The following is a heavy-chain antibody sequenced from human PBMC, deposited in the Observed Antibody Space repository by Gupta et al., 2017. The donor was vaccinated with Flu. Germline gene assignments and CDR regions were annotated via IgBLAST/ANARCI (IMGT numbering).Heavy chain of an antibody. V-gene: IGHV3-33*01. CDR3: ARAHYDILTGYYPDWLLFGGFDT. D-gene: IGHD3-9*01. Sequence: APGKGREWVEVIWYDGSSRYYADSVEGRFTISRNNSKNTLYLQMNTLTAEDTAVYFCARAHYDILTGYYPDWLLFGGFDTWGQGTLVTVSS. CDR2: IWYDGSSR. J-gene: IGHJ5*02.